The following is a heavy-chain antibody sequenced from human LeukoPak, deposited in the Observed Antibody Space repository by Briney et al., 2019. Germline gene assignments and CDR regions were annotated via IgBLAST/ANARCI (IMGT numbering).Heavy chain of an antibody. CDR3: ARGTDRLGMIVVISTPGAFDV. Sequence: GASVKVSCKASGYTFTSYGISWVRQAPGQGLEWMGWISAYNGNTNYAQKLQGRVTMTTDTFTSTAYMELRSLRSDDTAVYYCARGTDRLGMIVVISTPGAFDVWGQGTMVTVSS. CDR2: ISAYNGNT. CDR1: GYTFTSYG. V-gene: IGHV1-18*01. J-gene: IGHJ3*01. D-gene: IGHD3-22*01.